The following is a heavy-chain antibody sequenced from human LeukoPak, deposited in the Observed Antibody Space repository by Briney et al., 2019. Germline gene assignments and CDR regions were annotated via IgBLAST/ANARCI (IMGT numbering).Heavy chain of an antibody. CDR3: ARLEYYYVSGNYYKLFDY. Sequence: GGSLRLSCAASGFTFSSYWMIWVRQAPGKGLEWVANIKQDGSEKYYVDSVKGRFTISRGNAKNSLYLQMNSLRDEDTAVYYCARLEYYYVSGNYYKLFDYWGQGTLVTVCS. J-gene: IGHJ4*02. CDR1: GFTFSSYW. CDR2: IKQDGSEK. V-gene: IGHV3-7*02. D-gene: IGHD3-10*01.